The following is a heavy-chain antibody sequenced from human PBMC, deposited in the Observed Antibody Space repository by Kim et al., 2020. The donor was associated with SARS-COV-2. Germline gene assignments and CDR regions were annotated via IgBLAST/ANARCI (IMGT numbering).Heavy chain of an antibody. CDR2: IKQDGSEK. J-gene: IGHJ5*02. V-gene: IGHV3-7*01. Sequence: GGSLRLSCAASGFTFSSYWMSWVRQAPGKGLEWVANIKQDGSEKYYVDSVKGRFTISRDNAKNSLYLQMNSLRAEDTAVYYCARELQGLYCSSTSCYGGRWFDPWGQGTLVTVSS. CDR3: ARELQGLYCSSTSCYGGRWFDP. D-gene: IGHD2-2*01. CDR1: GFTFSSYW.